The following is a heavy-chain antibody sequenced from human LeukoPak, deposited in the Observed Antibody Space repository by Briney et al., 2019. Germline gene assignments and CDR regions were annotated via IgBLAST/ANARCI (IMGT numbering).Heavy chain of an antibody. CDR2: IYSGGST. V-gene: IGHV3-53*01. D-gene: IGHD4-23*01. CDR3: ARVDYGGTVDY. Sequence: GGSLRLSCAASGFTVSSNYMSWVRQAPGKGLEWVSVIYSGGSTYYADSVKGRFTISRDNSKNTLYLQMNSLRAEDTAVYYCARVDYGGTVDYWGQGTLVTVSS. J-gene: IGHJ4*02. CDR1: GFTVSSNY.